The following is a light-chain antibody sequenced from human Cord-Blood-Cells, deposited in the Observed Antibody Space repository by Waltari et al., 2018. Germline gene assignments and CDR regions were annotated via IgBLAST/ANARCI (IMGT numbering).Light chain of an antibody. Sequence: DIQMTQSPSSLSASVGDRVTITCQAIKDISNYLNWYQQKPGKDPKLLIYDASNLETGVPSRFSGSGSGTDFTFTISSLQPEDIATYYCQQYDNLPLTFGGGTKVEIK. CDR3: QQYDNLPLT. CDR1: KDISNY. V-gene: IGKV1-33*01. CDR2: DAS. J-gene: IGKJ4*01.